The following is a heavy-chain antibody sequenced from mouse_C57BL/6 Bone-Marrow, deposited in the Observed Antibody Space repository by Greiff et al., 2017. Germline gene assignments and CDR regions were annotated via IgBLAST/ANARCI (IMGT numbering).Heavy chain of an antibody. CDR1: GFNIKDDY. Sequence: LQQSGAELVRPGASVKLSCTASGFNIKDDYMHWVKQRPEQGLEWIGWIDPENGDTEYASKFQGKATITADTSSNTAYLQLSSLTAEDTAVYYCTTEGWLLPWYFDVWGTGTTVTVSS. J-gene: IGHJ1*03. CDR3: TTEGWLLPWYFDV. V-gene: IGHV14-4*01. CDR2: IDPENGDT. D-gene: IGHD2-3*01.